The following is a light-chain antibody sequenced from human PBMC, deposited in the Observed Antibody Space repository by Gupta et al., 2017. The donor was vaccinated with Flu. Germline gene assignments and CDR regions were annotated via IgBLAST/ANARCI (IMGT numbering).Light chain of an antibody. Sequence: HSLLTQPPSASGTPGQRVTISCSGSSSNIGSNYVYWYQQLPGTAPKLLIYRNNQRPSGVPDRFSGSKSGTSASLDISGLRSEDEADYYCAAWDDSLSGGVFGGGTKMTVI. V-gene: IGLV1-47*01. CDR2: RNN. CDR3: AAWDDSLSGGV. CDR1: SSNIGSNY. J-gene: IGLJ2*01.